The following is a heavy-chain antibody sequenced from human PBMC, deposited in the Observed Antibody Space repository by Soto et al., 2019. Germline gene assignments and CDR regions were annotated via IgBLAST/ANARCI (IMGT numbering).Heavy chain of an antibody. V-gene: IGHV1-3*01. CDR2: INAGNGNT. CDR1: GYTFTSYA. Sequence: ASVKVSCKASGYTFTSYAMHWVRQAPGQRLEWMGWINAGNGNTKYSQKFQGRVTITRDTSASTAYMELRSLRSDDTAVYYCARAGYSGYDTSVRGLADWGQGTLVTVSS. CDR3: ARAGYSGYDTSVRGLAD. J-gene: IGHJ4*02. D-gene: IGHD5-12*01.